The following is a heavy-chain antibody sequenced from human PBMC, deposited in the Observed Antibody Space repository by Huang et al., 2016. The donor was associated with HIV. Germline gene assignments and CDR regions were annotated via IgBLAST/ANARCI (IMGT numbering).Heavy chain of an antibody. CDR3: AREDRNAFDI. J-gene: IGHJ3*02. CDR2: MHQSGYT. V-gene: IGHV4-4*07. CDR1: GVSTRTSF. Sequence: QVHLQESGPGLVKPSETLSLICTVSGVSTRTSFWSWIRQPAGKGPECIARMHQSGYTNSNPSLRSRVTMSVETSKNQLSLRLTSVTAADTAVYYCAREDRNAFDIWGQGIMVIVSS.